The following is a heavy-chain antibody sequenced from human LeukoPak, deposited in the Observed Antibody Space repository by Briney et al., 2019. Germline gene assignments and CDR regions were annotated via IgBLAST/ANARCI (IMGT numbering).Heavy chain of an antibody. CDR3: ARLLWQLNYGMDV. J-gene: IGHJ6*02. D-gene: IGHD6-6*01. V-gene: IGHV4-39*01. Sequence: PSETLSLTCTVSGGSISSSSYYWGWIRQPPGKGLEWIGSIYYSGSTYYNPSLKSRVTISVDTSKNQFSLKLSSVTAADTAVYYCARLLWQLNYGMDVWGQGTTVTVSS. CDR2: IYYSGST. CDR1: GGSISSSSYY.